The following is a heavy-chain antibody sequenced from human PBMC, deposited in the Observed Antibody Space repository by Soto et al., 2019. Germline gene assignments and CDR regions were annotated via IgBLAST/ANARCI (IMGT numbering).Heavy chain of an antibody. CDR3: ATSSGALAASFPYYFDY. CDR1: GSRFNDYY. CDR2: ISSGSSTI. J-gene: IGHJ4*02. D-gene: IGHD6-25*01. Sequence: GSLGLACSAAGSRFNDYYMTGIRQAAGKGLEWVSYISSGSSTIYYAHSVKGRFTISRDNAKNSLYLQMNSLRAEDTAVYYCATSSGALAASFPYYFDYWGQGTPVTVYS. V-gene: IGHV3-11*01.